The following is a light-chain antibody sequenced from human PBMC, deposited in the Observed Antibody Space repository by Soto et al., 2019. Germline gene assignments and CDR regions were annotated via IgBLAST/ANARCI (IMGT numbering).Light chain of an antibody. Sequence: EIVLTQSPGTLSLSPGKRATLSCRASQSISSSYLAWYQQRPGQAPRLLIYGASSRTTGIPDRFSGSGSGTDFTLTISRLEPEDFAMYYCQQCGGSPTFGQGTKVDIK. V-gene: IGKV3-20*01. CDR1: QSISSSY. J-gene: IGKJ1*01. CDR3: QQCGGSPT. CDR2: GAS.